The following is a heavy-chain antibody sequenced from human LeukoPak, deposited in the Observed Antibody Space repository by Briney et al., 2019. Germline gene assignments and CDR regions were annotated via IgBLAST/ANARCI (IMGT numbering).Heavy chain of an antibody. Sequence: SVKVSCKASGGTFSSYAISWVRQAPGQGLEWMGRINPIFGRASYAQKFQGRVTITTDESTSTAYMELSSLRSEDTAVYYCARTGCSGGSCYLGAFDIWGQGTMVTVSS. CDR1: GGTFSSYA. CDR2: INPIFGRA. J-gene: IGHJ3*02. CDR3: ARTGCSGGSCYLGAFDI. D-gene: IGHD2-15*01. V-gene: IGHV1-69*05.